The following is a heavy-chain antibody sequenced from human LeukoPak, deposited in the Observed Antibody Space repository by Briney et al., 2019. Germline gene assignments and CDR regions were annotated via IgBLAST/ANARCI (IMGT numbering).Heavy chain of an antibody. J-gene: IGHJ4*02. CDR3: ARGGGSYQGHFDY. D-gene: IGHD1-26*01. V-gene: IGHV3-66*02. CDR1: GFTVSSNY. Sequence: GGSLRLSCAASGFTVSSNYMSWVRQAPGKGLEWVSVIYSGGSTYYADSVKGRFTISRDNSKNTLYLQINSLRAEDTAVYYCARGGGSYQGHFDYWGQGTLVTVSS. CDR2: IYSGGST.